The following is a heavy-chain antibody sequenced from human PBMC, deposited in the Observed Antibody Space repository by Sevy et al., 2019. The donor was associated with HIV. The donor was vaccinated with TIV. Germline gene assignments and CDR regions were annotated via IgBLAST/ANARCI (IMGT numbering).Heavy chain of an antibody. Sequence: GGSLRLSCAASGFTFSSYAMSWVRQAPGKGLEWVSAISGSGGSTYYADSVKGRFTISRDNSKNRLYLQMNSLRAEDTAVYYCAKDWGYYDSSGYYPDDWGQGTLVTVSS. CDR1: GFTFSSYA. D-gene: IGHD3-22*01. J-gene: IGHJ4*02. V-gene: IGHV3-23*01. CDR3: AKDWGYYDSSGYYPDD. CDR2: ISGSGGST.